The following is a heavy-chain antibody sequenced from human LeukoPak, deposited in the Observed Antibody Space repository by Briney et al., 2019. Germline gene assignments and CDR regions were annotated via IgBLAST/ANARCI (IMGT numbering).Heavy chain of an antibody. V-gene: IGHV3-7*05. CDR3: ARWSYVSGAWFLDS. D-gene: IGHD3-10*01. Sequence: GESLRLSCEASGFTFNSYWMSWVRQAPGKGLEWVADINEDGSTIYYVNSVKGRFTISRDNAKNSLSLQLNTLRAEDRAVYYCARWSYVSGAWFLDSWGQGALVTVSS. CDR1: GFTFNSYW. J-gene: IGHJ4*02. CDR2: INEDGSTI.